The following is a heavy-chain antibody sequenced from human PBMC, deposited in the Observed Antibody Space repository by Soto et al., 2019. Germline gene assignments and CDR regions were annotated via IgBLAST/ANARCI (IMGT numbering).Heavy chain of an antibody. V-gene: IGHV3-23*01. D-gene: IGHD2-8*01. J-gene: IGHJ4*02. CDR3: AKTYAALLVYVTIDY. Sequence: EVQLLESGGGLVQPGGSLRLSCAASGFTFSAYAMTWVRQAPGKGLEWVSGISDSGGSTYYADSVKGRFTISRDNSKNTLYLQMNSLRAEDTAVHYCAKTYAALLVYVTIDYWGQGTLVTVSS. CDR1: GFTFSAYA. CDR2: ISDSGGST.